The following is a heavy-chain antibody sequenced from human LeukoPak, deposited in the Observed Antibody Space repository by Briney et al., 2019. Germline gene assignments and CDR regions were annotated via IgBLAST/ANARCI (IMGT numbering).Heavy chain of an antibody. J-gene: IGHJ3*02. CDR2: IIPIFGTA. D-gene: IGHD1-7*01. CDR3: ARAPYNWNYPLSGFDI. V-gene: IGHV1-69*01. Sequence: SVKVSCKASGGTFSSYAISWVRQAPGQGLGWMGGIIPIFGTANYAQKFQGRVTITADESTSTAYMELSSLRSEDTAVYYCARAPYNWNYPLSGFDIWGQGTMVTVSS. CDR1: GGTFSSYA.